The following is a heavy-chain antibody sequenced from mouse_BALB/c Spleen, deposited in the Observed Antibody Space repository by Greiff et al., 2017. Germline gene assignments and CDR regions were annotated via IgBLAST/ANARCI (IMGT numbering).Heavy chain of an antibody. D-gene: IGHD2-4*01. V-gene: IGHV14-3*02. J-gene: IGHJ4*01. CDR1: GFNIKDTY. CDR3: AISTMITTYAMDY. CDR2: IDPANGNT. Sequence: EVKVVESGAELVKPGASVKLSCTASGFNIKDTYMHWVKQRPEQGLEWIGRIDPANGNTKYDPKFQGKATITADTSSNTAYLQLSSLTSEDTAVYYCAISTMITTYAMDYWGQGTSVTVSS.